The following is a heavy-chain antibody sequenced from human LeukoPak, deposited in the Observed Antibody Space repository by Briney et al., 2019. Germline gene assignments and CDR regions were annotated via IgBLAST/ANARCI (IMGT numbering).Heavy chain of an antibody. J-gene: IGHJ5*02. Sequence: SETLSLTCAVSDGSFSDYYWSWIRQPPGKGLEWIAETSHSGSTNYNPSLKSRVTISVDTSKNQFSLKLSSVTAADTAVYYCARRANPLLRYFDWPWFDPWGQGTLVTVSS. V-gene: IGHV4-34*01. CDR2: TSHSGST. CDR3: ARRANPLLRYFDWPWFDP. CDR1: DGSFSDYY. D-gene: IGHD3-9*01.